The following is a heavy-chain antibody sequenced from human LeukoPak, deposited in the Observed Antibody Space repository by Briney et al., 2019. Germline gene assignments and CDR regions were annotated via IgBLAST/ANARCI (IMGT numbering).Heavy chain of an antibody. V-gene: IGHV1-24*01. D-gene: IGHD3-22*01. CDR1: GYTLTELS. Sequence: ASVKVSCKVSGYTLTELSMHWVRQAPGKGLEWMGGFDPEDGETIYAQKFQGRVTMTEDTSTDTAYMELSSLRSEDTAVYYCARVGDNYYDSSDWGNWGQGTLVTVSS. J-gene: IGHJ4*02. CDR2: FDPEDGET. CDR3: ARVGDNYYDSSDWGN.